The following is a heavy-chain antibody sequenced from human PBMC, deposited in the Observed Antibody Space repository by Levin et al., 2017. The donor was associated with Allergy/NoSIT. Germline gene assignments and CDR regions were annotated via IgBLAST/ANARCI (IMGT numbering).Heavy chain of an antibody. CDR2: ISYDGSNK. V-gene: IGHV3-30*18. D-gene: IGHD5-18*01. CDR1: GFTFSSYG. Sequence: GGSLRLSCTASGFTFSSYGMHWVRQAPGKGLEWVAVISYDGSNKYYADSVKGRFTISRDNSKNTLYLQMNSLRAEDTAVYYCAKVDTAMGTWGDYWGQGTLVTVSS. J-gene: IGHJ4*02. CDR3: AKVDTAMGTWGDY.